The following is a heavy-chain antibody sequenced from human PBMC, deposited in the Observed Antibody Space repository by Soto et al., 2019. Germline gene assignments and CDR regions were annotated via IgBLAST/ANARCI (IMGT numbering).Heavy chain of an antibody. CDR3: ARVWGSSSPIFDY. Sequence: SETLSLTCAVYGGSFSGYYWSWIRQPPGKGLEWIGYIYHSGSTYYNPSLKSRVTISVDRSNSQFSLKLSSVTAADTAVYYCARVWGSSSPIFDYWGQGTLVTVSS. J-gene: IGHJ4*02. CDR2: IYHSGST. V-gene: IGHV4-30-2*01. D-gene: IGHD6-6*01. CDR1: GGSFSGYY.